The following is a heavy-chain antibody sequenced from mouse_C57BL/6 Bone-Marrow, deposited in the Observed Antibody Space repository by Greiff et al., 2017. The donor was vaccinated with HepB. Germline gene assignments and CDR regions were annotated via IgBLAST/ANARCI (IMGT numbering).Heavy chain of an antibody. CDR3: ARCDYDRGYFDV. J-gene: IGHJ1*03. Sequence: VQLQQPGAELVKPGASVKLSCKASGYTFTSYWMHWVKQRPGQGLEWIGMIHPNSGSTNYNEKFKSKATLTVDKSSSTAYMQLSSLTSEDSAVYYCARCDYDRGYFDVWGTGTTVTVSS. CDR2: IHPNSGST. CDR1: GYTFTSYW. V-gene: IGHV1-64*01. D-gene: IGHD2-4*01.